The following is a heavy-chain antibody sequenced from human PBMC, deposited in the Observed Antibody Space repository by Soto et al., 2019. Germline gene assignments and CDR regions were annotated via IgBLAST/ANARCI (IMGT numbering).Heavy chain of an antibody. J-gene: IGHJ4*02. CDR2: IYYSGRT. D-gene: IGHD5-12*01. CDR3: AKDQEYSGYGTFDY. V-gene: IGHV4-30-4*01. CDR1: GGSISSDDNY. Sequence: SETLSLTCTVSGGSISSDDNYWSWIRQPPGKGLEWIGYIYYSGRTNYNPSLESRVTISIDASKNQFSLKLSSVSAADTAVYYCAKDQEYSGYGTFDYWGQGTLVTVSS.